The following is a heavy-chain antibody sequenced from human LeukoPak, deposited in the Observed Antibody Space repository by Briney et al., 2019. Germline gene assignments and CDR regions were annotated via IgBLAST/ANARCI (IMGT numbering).Heavy chain of an antibody. D-gene: IGHD1-26*01. Sequence: PGGSLRLSCAASGFTVSSNYMSWVRQAPGKGLEWVSVIYSGGRTYYADSVKGRFTISRHNSKNMLYLQMNSLRAEDTAVYYCARDLMGATDYWGQGILVTVSS. CDR3: ARDLMGATDY. CDR2: IYSGGRT. V-gene: IGHV3-53*04. J-gene: IGHJ4*02. CDR1: GFTVSSNY.